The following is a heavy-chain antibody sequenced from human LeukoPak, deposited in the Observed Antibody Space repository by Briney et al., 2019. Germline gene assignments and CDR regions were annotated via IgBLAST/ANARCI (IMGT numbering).Heavy chain of an antibody. Sequence: PGGSLRLSCATSGFTFSNAWMNWVRQAPGKGLEWVGHIRSKIDGGTADHAAPLQGRFTISRDDSKSTLYLQMNSLRAEDTAVYYCARYCSGGSCFDYWGQGTLVTVSS. D-gene: IGHD2-15*01. CDR2: IRSKIDGGTA. CDR3: ARYCSGGSCFDY. CDR1: GFTFSNAW. J-gene: IGHJ4*02. V-gene: IGHV3-15*01.